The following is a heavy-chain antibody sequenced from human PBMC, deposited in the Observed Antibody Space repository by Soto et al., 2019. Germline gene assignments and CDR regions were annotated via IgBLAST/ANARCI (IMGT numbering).Heavy chain of an antibody. CDR3: AKGDTAADYYYYGMDV. CDR2: ISWNSGSI. D-gene: IGHD6-13*01. Sequence: EVQLVESGGGLVQPGRSLRLSCAASGFTFDDYAMHWVRQAPGKGLEWVSGISWNSGSIGYADSVKGRFTISRDNAKNSLYLQMNSLRAEDTALYYCAKGDTAADYYYYGMDVWGQGTKVTVSS. V-gene: IGHV3-9*01. CDR1: GFTFDDYA. J-gene: IGHJ6*02.